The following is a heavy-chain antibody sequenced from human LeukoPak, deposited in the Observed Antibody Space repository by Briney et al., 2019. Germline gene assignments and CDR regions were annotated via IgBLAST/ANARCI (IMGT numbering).Heavy chain of an antibody. Sequence: PGESLTLSCEASGFTFSKYGMHWVRQAPGKCLEWVAVIWYDGSNKYYAASVKGRFTISRDNSKNRLYLQMNSLRAEDTAVYYCARDLKKGYYFDYWGQGTLVTVSS. CDR1: GFTFSKYG. J-gene: IGHJ4*02. CDR3: ARDLKKGYYFDY. V-gene: IGHV3-33*01. CDR2: IWYDGSNK.